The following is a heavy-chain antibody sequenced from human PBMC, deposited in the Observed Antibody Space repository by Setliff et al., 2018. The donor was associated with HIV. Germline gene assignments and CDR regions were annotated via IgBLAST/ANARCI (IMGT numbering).Heavy chain of an antibody. CDR2: IKPDGSET. Sequence: GGSLRLSCATSGFTLSDHWISWVRQAPGKGLEWVGNIKPDGSETYYVGSVRGRFTMSRDNAKNLVYLEMNSLKVEDTAVYYCARDATRGGDFDFWGQGTLVTVSS. D-gene: IGHD1-26*01. V-gene: IGHV3-7*01. J-gene: IGHJ4*02. CDR3: ARDATRGGDFDF. CDR1: GFTLSDHW.